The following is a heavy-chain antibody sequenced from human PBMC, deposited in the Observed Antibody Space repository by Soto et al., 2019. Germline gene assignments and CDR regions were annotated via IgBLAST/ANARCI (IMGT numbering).Heavy chain of an antibody. J-gene: IGHJ4*02. CDR1: GGTFSSYA. CDR3: AREAARPHYFDY. V-gene: IGHV1-69*13. CDR2: IIPIFGTA. Sequence: AASVKVSCKASGGTFSSYAISWVRQAPGQGLEWMGGIIPIFGTANYAQKFQGRVTITADESTSTAYMELSSLRSEDTAVYYCAREAARPHYFDYWGRGTLVTVSS. D-gene: IGHD6-6*01.